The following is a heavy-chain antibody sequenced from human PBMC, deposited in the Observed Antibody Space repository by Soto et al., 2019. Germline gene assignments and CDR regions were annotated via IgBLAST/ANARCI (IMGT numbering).Heavy chain of an antibody. Sequence: EVQLVEAGGGLIQPGGSLRLSCAASGFTVSKNYMSWVRQAQGQVLEWVSLIYSGGSTYYADSVKGRFTISRDNSKNTLYLQMNSLRAEDPAVYYCATYSSLYYWGQGTLVTVSS. V-gene: IGHV3-53*01. D-gene: IGHD6-6*01. J-gene: IGHJ4*02. CDR3: ATYSSLYY. CDR2: IYSGGST. CDR1: GFTVSKNY.